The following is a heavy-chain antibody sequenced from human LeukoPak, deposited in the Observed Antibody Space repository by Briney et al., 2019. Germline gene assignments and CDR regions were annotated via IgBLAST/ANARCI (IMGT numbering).Heavy chain of an antibody. CDR3: ARYSGSYLLY. D-gene: IGHD1-26*01. Sequence: SETLSLTCTVSGGSISGYYWSWIRQPPGKGLEWIGYIHYIGSTNYNPSLKSRVTISVDTSKNQFSLKVSSVTAADTAVYYCARYSGSYLLYWGQGTLVTVSS. CDR2: IHYIGST. CDR1: GGSISGYY. V-gene: IGHV4-59*01. J-gene: IGHJ4*02.